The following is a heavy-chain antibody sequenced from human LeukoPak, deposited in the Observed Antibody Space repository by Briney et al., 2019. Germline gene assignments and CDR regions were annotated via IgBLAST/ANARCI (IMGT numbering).Heavy chain of an antibody. CDR3: ARGRQILMVTANFDS. CDR2: INPSGSDT. D-gene: IGHD2-21*02. Sequence: ASVKVSCKASGSTFTNYYMHWVRQPHGQGLEWMGIINPSGSDTIYAQKFQGRVIMTRDMSTSTFYMGVNSLTSEDTAVYCCARGRQILMVTANFDSWGQGTLVTVSS. J-gene: IGHJ4*02. V-gene: IGHV1-46*01. CDR1: GSTFTNYY.